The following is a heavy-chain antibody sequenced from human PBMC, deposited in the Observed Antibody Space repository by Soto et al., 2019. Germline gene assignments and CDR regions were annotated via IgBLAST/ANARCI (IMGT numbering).Heavy chain of an antibody. CDR2: IYYSGST. J-gene: IGHJ6*02. D-gene: IGHD4-17*01. CDR3: ARDCSGYGDYIPLRYYYYYYGMDV. V-gene: IGHV4-30-4*01. Sequence: LSLTCTVSGGSISSGDYYWSWIRQPPGKGLEWIGYIYYSGSTYYNPSLKSRVTISVDTSKNQFSLKLSSVTAADTAVYYCARDCSGYGDYIPLRYYYYYYGMDVWGQGTTVTVSS. CDR1: GGSISSGDYY.